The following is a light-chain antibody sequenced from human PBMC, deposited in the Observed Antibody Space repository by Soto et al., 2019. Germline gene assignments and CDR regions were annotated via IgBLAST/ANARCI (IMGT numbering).Light chain of an antibody. Sequence: DVVLTQSPLSLPVTLGQPASISCRSSLSLVYSDGSTYLHWFQQRPGQSPRRLIYKVSNRDSGVPDRFSGSGSGTDFTLEISGVEAEDVGVYYCMQGTHWPPITVGQGTRLEIK. V-gene: IGKV2-30*01. CDR3: MQGTHWPPIT. CDR2: KVS. J-gene: IGKJ5*01. CDR1: LSLVYSDGSTY.